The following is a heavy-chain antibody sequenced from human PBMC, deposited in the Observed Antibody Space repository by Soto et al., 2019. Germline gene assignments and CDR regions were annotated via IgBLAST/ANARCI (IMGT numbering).Heavy chain of an antibody. J-gene: IGHJ4*02. CDR2: MNPNSGNT. CDR3: ARGQEHYYDSSGYYYPDY. CDR1: GYTFTSYD. Sequence: ASVKVSCKASGYTFTSYDINWVRQATGKGLEWMGWMNPNSGNTGYAQKFQGRVTMTRNTSISTAYMELSSLRSEDTAVYYCARGQEHYYDSSGYYYPDYWGQGTLVTVSS. V-gene: IGHV1-8*01. D-gene: IGHD3-22*01.